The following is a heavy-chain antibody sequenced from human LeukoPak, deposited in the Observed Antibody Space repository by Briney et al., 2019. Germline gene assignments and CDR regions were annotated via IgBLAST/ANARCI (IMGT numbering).Heavy chain of an antibody. CDR1: GGSISTYY. CDR2: MYYSGST. V-gene: IGHV4-59*01. D-gene: IGHD2-21*01. Sequence: SETLSLTCTVSGGSISTYYWSWIRQPPGKGLEWIRCMYYSGSTNYNPSLKSRVTISIDTSKNQFSLKLSSVTAADTAVYYCARSLHTKYVAPVNYWGQGTLVTVSS. CDR3: ARSLHTKYVAPVNY. J-gene: IGHJ4*02.